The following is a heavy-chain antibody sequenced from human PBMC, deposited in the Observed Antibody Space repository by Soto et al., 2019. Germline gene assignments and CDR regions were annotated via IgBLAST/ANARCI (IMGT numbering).Heavy chain of an antibody. J-gene: IGHJ4*02. Sequence: GSLRLSCSASGFTFSNYGMSWVRQAPGKGLEWVSALPEIGTNTYYADSVKGRFTISRDNSKNTLFLQINNLRAGDTAVYYCAKKSGVRDTWYFDYWGQGTLVTVSS. CDR3: AKKSGVRDTWYFDY. D-gene: IGHD2-2*02. CDR2: LPEIGTNT. V-gene: IGHV3-23*01. CDR1: GFTFSNYG.